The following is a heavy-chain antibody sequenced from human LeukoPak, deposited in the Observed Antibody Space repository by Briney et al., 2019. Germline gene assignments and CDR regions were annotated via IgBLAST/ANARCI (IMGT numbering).Heavy chain of an antibody. D-gene: IGHD6-19*01. Sequence: GGSLGLSCAASGSTFKDYNMHWVRQAPGKGLEWVSLINGNGGSTFYADSVKGRFTISRDNSKNSLYLQMNSLRTDDTALYYCAKEEVSGWSEADYWGQGTLVTVSS. CDR3: AKEEVSGWSEADY. J-gene: IGHJ4*02. CDR1: GSTFKDYN. CDR2: INGNGGST. V-gene: IGHV3-43*01.